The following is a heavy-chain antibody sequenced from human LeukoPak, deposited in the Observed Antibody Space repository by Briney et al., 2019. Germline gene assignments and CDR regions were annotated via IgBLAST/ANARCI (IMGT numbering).Heavy chain of an antibody. V-gene: IGHV3-9*03. J-gene: IGHJ3*02. CDR3: AKSEVAGALGDAFDI. CDR1: GFTFDDYA. D-gene: IGHD6-19*01. CDR2: ISWNSGSI. Sequence: HPGGSLRLSCAASGFTFDDYAMHWVRHAPGKGLEWVSGISWNSGSIGYADSVKGRFTISRDNAKNSLYLQMNSLRAEDMALYYCAKSEVAGALGDAFDIWGQGTMVTVSS.